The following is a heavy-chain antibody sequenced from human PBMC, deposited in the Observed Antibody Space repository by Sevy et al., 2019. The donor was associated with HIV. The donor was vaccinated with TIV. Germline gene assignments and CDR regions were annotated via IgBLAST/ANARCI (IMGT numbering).Heavy chain of an antibody. D-gene: IGHD2-15*01. V-gene: IGHV1-69*13. J-gene: IGHJ4*02. CDR3: AREVTSGVYCSGGSCYSEGYYFDY. Sequence: ASVKVSCKASGGTFSSYAISWVRQAPGQGLEWMGGIIPIFGTANYAQKFQGRVTITADESTSTAYMELSSLRSEDTAVYYCAREVTSGVYCSGGSCYSEGYYFDYWGQGTLVTVSS. CDR1: GGTFSSYA. CDR2: IIPIFGTA.